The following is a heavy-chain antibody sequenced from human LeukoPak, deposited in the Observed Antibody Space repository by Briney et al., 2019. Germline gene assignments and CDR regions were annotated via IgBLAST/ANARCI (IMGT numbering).Heavy chain of an antibody. CDR3: ARPGFGFDRPTHSSGWFG. CDR2: IYYSGST. D-gene: IGHD6-19*01. Sequence: PSETLSLTCTVSGGSISSSSYYWGWIRQPPGKGLEWIGSIYYSGSTYYNPSLKSRVTISVDTSKNQFSLKLSSVTAADTAVYYCARPGFGFDRPTHSSGWFGWGQGTLVTVSS. J-gene: IGHJ4*02. CDR1: GGSISSSSYY. V-gene: IGHV4-39*01.